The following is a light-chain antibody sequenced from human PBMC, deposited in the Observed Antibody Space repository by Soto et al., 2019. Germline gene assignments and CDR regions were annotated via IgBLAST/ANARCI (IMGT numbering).Light chain of an antibody. J-gene: IGLJ2*01. CDR2: KDS. V-gene: IGLV3-27*01. CDR3: YSAADNNPV. Sequence: SYELTQPSSVSVSPGQTARITCSGDILAKKYARWFQQKPGQAPVLVIYKDSERPSGIPERFSGSSSGTTVTLTISGAQVEGEADYYCYSAADNNPVFGGGTKLTVL. CDR1: ILAKKY.